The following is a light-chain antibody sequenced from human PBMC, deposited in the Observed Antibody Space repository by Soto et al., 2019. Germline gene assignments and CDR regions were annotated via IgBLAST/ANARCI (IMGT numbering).Light chain of an antibody. CDR3: SSYTSSSTYVV. CDR1: SSDDGGYNY. CDR2: DVS. V-gene: IGLV2-14*01. Sequence: QSALTQPASVSGSPGQSITISCTGTSSDDGGYNYVSWYQQHPGKAPKLMIYDVSNRPAGVSNRFSGSKSGNTASLTISGLQAEDGADYNCSSYTSSSTYVVFGGGTKLTVL. J-gene: IGLJ2*01.